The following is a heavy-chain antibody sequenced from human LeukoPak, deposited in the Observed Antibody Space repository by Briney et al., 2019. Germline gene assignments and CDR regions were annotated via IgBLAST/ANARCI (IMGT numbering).Heavy chain of an antibody. CDR3: ARVPRELLGC. CDR2: MKPNRGNT. CDR1: GYTFTGYD. J-gene: IGHJ4*02. D-gene: IGHD1-26*01. Sequence: GASVKVSCKASGYTFTGYDFNWVRQATGQGLECMGYMKPNRGNTGYAQKFQGRVTMSRNSSISTAYMELRSLRSEETAVYYCARVPRELLGCWGQGTLVTVSS. V-gene: IGHV1-8*01.